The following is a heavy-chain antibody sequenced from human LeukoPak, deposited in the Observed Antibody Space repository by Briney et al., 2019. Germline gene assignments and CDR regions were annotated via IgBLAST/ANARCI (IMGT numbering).Heavy chain of an antibody. CDR1: GGSTSSSSFY. CDR3: ARQGKVGGYSYGIDY. J-gene: IGHJ4*02. D-gene: IGHD5-18*01. CDR2: IYYSGST. V-gene: IGHV4-39*01. Sequence: SETLSLTCTVSGGSTSSSSFYWGWIRQPPGKGLEWIGSIYYSGSTYYNPSLKSRVTISVDTSKNQFSLKLSSVTAADTAVYYCARQGKVGGYSYGIDYWGQGTLVTASS.